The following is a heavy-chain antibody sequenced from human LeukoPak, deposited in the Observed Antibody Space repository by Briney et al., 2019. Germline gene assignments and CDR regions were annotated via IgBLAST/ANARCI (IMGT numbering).Heavy chain of an antibody. J-gene: IGHJ4*02. CDR1: GFTFNTYA. CDR3: ARESNILTNFDY. Sequence: PGGSLRLSCAASGFTFNTYAMAWFRQAPGKGLEWVSTLTGSGGSTYYADSVKGRFTISRDNSKSTLYLQMNSLRAEDTAVFYCARESNILTNFDYWGQGTLVAVSS. CDR2: LTGSGGST. D-gene: IGHD3-9*01. V-gene: IGHV3-23*01.